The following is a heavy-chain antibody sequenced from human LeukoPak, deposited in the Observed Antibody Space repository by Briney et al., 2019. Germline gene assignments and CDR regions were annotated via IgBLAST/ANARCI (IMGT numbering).Heavy chain of an antibody. J-gene: IGHJ6*03. CDR2: INPNSGGT. Sequence: ASVKVSCKASGYTFTGYYMHWVRQAPGQGLEWMGRINPNSGGTNYAQKFQGRVTMTRDTSISTAYMELSRLRSDDTAVYYCARDVYGSGSYYYYYYMDVWGKGTRVTVSS. CDR3: ARDVYGSGSYYYYYYMDV. D-gene: IGHD3-10*01. V-gene: IGHV1-2*06. CDR1: GYTFTGYY.